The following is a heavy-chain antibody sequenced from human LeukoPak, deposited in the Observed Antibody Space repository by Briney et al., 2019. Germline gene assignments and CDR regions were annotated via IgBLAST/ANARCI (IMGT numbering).Heavy chain of an antibody. V-gene: IGHV3-48*04. D-gene: IGHD1-1*01. CDR3: ARDHNYAFDN. CDR2: IGIDSGNT. J-gene: IGHJ4*02. CDR1: GFPFIDYS. Sequence: GGSLRLSCAASGFPFIDYSMNWVRQAPGKGLEWISYIGIDSGNTKYADSVKGLFTISGDSAKNSLYLQMNILRVEDTAVYYCARDHNYAFDNWGQGTLVTVSS.